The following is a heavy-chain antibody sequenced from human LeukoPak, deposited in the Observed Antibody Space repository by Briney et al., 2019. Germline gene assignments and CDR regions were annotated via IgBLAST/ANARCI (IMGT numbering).Heavy chain of an antibody. J-gene: IGHJ4*02. Sequence: ASVKVSCKASGYTFTSYYKYWVRQAPGQGLEWMGIINPSGGSTSYAQKFQGRVTMTRDTSTSTVYMELSSLRSEDTAVYYCARGEMSGYVYYWGQGTLVTVSS. CDR2: INPSGGST. CDR1: GYTFTSYY. V-gene: IGHV1-46*01. D-gene: IGHD3-3*01. CDR3: ARGEMSGYVYY.